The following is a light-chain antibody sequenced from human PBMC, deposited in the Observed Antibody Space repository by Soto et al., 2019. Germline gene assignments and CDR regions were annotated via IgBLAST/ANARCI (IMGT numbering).Light chain of an antibody. Sequence: DVQMTQSPPSLSASVGDRVTITCRASQGISSFLAWYQQIPGKVPKLLIYSASTLQSGVPSRFSGSGSGTDFTLTISSLQPEDVAIYYCQKYNSGPLTFGGGTKVEIK. V-gene: IGKV1-27*01. CDR1: QGISSF. CDR3: QKYNSGPLT. J-gene: IGKJ4*01. CDR2: SAS.